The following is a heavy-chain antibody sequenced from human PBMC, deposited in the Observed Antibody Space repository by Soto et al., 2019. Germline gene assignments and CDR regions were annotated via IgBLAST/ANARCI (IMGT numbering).Heavy chain of an antibody. CDR1: GITFSSYS. Sequence: EVQLVESGGGLVQPGESLRLSCTASGITFSSYSMNWVRQAPGKGLEWVSYISSSKTTYADSVKGRFTISRDNGKKSVYLQMTSLRDEDMAVYYCVGDQDVHTPMVHGNYWGRGTRVTVSS. CDR2: ISSSKTT. D-gene: IGHD5-18*01. CDR3: VGDQDVHTPMVHGNY. J-gene: IGHJ4*02. V-gene: IGHV3-48*02.